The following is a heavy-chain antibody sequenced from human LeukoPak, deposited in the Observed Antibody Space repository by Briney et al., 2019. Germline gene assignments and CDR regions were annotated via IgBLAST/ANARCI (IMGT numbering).Heavy chain of an antibody. Sequence: GGSVTLSCQASGFAFSSHWMHWVRQAPGKGLVWVSNINGDGGSTGYADSVKGRFTTSRDNAKNTLYLHMNSLRAEDTAVYYCARDEVGPPRIDYWGQGALVTVSS. CDR2: INGDGGST. CDR1: GFAFSSHW. D-gene: IGHD1-26*01. J-gene: IGHJ4*02. V-gene: IGHV3-74*01. CDR3: ARDEVGPPRIDY.